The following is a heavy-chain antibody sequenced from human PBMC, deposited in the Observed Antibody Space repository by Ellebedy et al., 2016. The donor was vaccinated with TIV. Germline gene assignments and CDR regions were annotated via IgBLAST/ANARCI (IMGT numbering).Heavy chain of an antibody. CDR1: GDTFSSNA. J-gene: IGHJ6*02. D-gene: IGHD3-9*01. CDR2: IIPIIGTA. Sequence: ASVKVSCKASGDTFSSNAISWVRQAPGQGLEWMGGIIPIIGTATYAQKLKGRVTITADESTSTAYMELSSLRSEDTAVYYCATDRLVKDYDISHTGNHGMGVWGQGTTVTVSS. V-gene: IGHV1-69*13. CDR3: ATDRLVKDYDISHTGNHGMGV.